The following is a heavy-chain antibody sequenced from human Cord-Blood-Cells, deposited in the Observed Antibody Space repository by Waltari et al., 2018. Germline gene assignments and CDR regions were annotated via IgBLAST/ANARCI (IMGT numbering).Heavy chain of an antibody. D-gene: IGHD6-6*01. CDR1: GYTFTGYY. Sequence: QVQLVQSGAEVKKPGASVKVSCKASGYTFTGYYMPWVRQAPGQGLEWMGWINPNSGGTNYAQKLQGWVTMTRDTSISTAYMELSRLRSDDTAVYYCARYSSSSDLSFDYWGQGTLVTVSS. CDR2: INPNSGGT. J-gene: IGHJ4*02. V-gene: IGHV1-2*04. CDR3: ARYSSSSDLSFDY.